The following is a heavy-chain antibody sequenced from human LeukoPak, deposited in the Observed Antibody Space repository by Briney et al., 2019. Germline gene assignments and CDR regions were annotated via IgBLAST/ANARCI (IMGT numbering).Heavy chain of an antibody. CDR2: IYHSGST. D-gene: IGHD1-26*01. CDR3: ARVVVGATAPIDAFDI. Sequence: SETLSLTCTVSGGSISSYYWSWIRQPPGKGLEWIGYIYHSGSTNYNPSLKSRVTISVDTSKNQFSLKLSSVTAADTAVYYCARVVVGATAPIDAFDIWGQGTMVTVSS. CDR1: GGSISSYY. V-gene: IGHV4-59*01. J-gene: IGHJ3*02.